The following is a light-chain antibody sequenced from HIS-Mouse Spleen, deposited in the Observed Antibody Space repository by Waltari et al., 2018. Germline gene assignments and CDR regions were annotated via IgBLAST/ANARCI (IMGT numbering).Light chain of an antibody. V-gene: IGLV3-25*03. J-gene: IGLJ3*02. CDR3: QSADSSGTGWV. CDR2: KDS. CDR1: ALPTQY. Sequence: SYELTQPPSVSVSPGQTARITCPGDALPTQYAYWYQQKPGQAPVLVRYKDSERPSGIPERFSGSSSGTTVTLTISGVQAEDEADYYCQSADSSGTGWVFGGGTKLTVL.